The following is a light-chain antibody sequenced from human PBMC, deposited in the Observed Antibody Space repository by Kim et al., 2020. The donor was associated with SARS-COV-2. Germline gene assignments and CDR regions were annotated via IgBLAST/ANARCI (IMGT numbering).Light chain of an antibody. Sequence: SASVGNRVTITCRASQTISSYLNWYQQKPGRAPKLLIYAASSLQSGVPSRFTGGGSGTDFTLTISGLRPEDFATYYCQQNYNTPYSFGQGTKLEI. CDR2: AAS. V-gene: IGKV1-39*01. CDR1: QTISSY. J-gene: IGKJ2*03. CDR3: QQNYNTPYS.